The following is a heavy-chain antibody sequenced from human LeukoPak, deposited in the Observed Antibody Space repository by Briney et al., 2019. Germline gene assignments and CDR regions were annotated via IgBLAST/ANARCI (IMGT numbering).Heavy chain of an antibody. Sequence: ASVKVSCKASGYTFTGYYMHWVRQAPGQGLEWMGRINPNNGGTNYAQNFQGRVTMTRDTSISTAYMELSRLTSDDTALYYCARRDTPEEYRGQGTLVTVSS. CDR3: ARRDTPEEY. D-gene: IGHD2-15*01. CDR2: INPNNGGT. CDR1: GYTFTGYY. J-gene: IGHJ4*02. V-gene: IGHV1-2*02.